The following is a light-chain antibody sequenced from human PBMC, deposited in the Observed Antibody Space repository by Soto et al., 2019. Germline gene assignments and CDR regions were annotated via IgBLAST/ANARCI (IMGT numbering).Light chain of an antibody. Sequence: QSALTQPPSASGSPGQSVTISCSGTGSDIGAYNFVSWYQQDPGKAPKLIIYEVNKRPSGVPGRFSGSKSGNTASLTVSGLQTEAEGDYYCSSFSGNNNLIFGGGTKLTVL. V-gene: IGLV2-8*01. CDR2: EVN. J-gene: IGLJ2*01. CDR1: GSDIGAYNF. CDR3: SSFSGNNNLI.